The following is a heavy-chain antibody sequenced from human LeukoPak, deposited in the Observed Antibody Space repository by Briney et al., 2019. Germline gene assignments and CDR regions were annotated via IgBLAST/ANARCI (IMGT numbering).Heavy chain of an antibody. CDR1: GGSFSGYY. Sequence: SETLSLTCAVYGGSFSGYYWSWIRQPPGKGLEWIGEINHSGSTNYNPSLKSRVTISVDTSKNQFSLKLSSVTAADTAVYYCARGPDIVVVPAASGYFDLWGRGTLVTVSS. CDR3: ARGPDIVVVPAASGYFDL. J-gene: IGHJ2*01. CDR2: INHSGST. V-gene: IGHV4-34*01. D-gene: IGHD2-2*01.